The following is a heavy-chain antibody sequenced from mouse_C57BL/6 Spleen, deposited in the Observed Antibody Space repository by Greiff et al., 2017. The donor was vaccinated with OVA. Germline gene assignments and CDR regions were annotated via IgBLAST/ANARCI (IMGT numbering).Heavy chain of an antibody. J-gene: IGHJ2*01. CDR1: GYTFTSYW. Sequence: QVQLKESGAELAKPGASVKLSCKASGYTFTSYWMHWVKQRPGQGLEWIGYINPSSGYTKYNQKFKDKATLTADKSSSTAYMQLSSLTYEDAAVYYCSRCPDGYEEGGYWGQGTTLTVSS. CDR3: SRCPDGYEEGGY. CDR2: INPSSGYT. V-gene: IGHV1-7*01. D-gene: IGHD2-2*01.